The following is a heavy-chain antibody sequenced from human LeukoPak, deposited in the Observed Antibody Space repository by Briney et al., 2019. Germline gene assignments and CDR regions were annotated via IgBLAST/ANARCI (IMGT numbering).Heavy chain of an antibody. V-gene: IGHV3-23*01. Sequence: GGSLRLSCAASGFIFSSYAMSGVPQAPGKGLEGVSAISGSGSSKYYADSVKGRFTIHRDNSKNTLYLQMNSLRAEDTAVYYCAKDPTMIVVVIPDYWGQGTLVTVSS. CDR2: ISGSGSSK. CDR3: AKDPTMIVVVIPDY. CDR1: GFIFSSYA. D-gene: IGHD3-22*01. J-gene: IGHJ4*02.